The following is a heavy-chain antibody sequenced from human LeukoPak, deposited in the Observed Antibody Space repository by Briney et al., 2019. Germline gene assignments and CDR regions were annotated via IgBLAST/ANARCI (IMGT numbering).Heavy chain of an antibody. Sequence: SETLSLTCTVSGGSISRDYWSWIRPHPRKGLEWIGYIYYRWSTNYNPSLKSRVTKSIDTSKNQCSLKLSSVTAADTAVYYCARLSGYSSGHYYSDYWGQGTLVTVSS. V-gene: IGHV4-59*01. J-gene: IGHJ4*02. CDR1: GGSISRDY. CDR2: IYYRWST. D-gene: IGHD3-22*01. CDR3: ARLSGYSSGHYYSDY.